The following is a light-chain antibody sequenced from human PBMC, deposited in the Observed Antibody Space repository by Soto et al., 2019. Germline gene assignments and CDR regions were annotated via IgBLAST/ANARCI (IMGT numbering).Light chain of an antibody. Sequence: DIQMTQSPSTLSESVGDRVTITCRASQSISTWLAWYQQKPGKAPKLLIYKASSLESGVPSRFSGSGSGTEFTLTISSLQPDDFASYDCEEYNSYPYTFGQGTKLEIE. CDR1: QSISTW. CDR3: EEYNSYPYT. V-gene: IGKV1-5*03. J-gene: IGKJ2*01. CDR2: KAS.